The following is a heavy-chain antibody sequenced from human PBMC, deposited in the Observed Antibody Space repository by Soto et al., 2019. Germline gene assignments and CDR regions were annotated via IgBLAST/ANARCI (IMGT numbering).Heavy chain of an antibody. Sequence: PSQTLSLTCASSGGSVSSNSAAWSWIRQSPSRGLEWLGRTFYRSKGYNDYAVSVKCRITINPDTSKNQFSLQLNSVTPEDTAVYYCAKEGGNHYYYYAMDVWGQGTTVTVSS. V-gene: IGHV6-1*01. D-gene: IGHD1-26*01. J-gene: IGHJ6*02. CDR2: TFYRSKGYN. CDR3: AKEGGNHYYYYAMDV. CDR1: GGSVSSNSAA.